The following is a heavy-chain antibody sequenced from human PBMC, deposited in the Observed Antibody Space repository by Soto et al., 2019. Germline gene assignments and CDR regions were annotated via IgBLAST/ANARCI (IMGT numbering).Heavy chain of an antibody. J-gene: IGHJ5*02. D-gene: IGHD2-2*01. V-gene: IGHV4-39*01. Sequence: XXTLSLTCTVSCGSIISYFWGWIRQPPGKGMEWIGXIYYSXSTYYKQSLKXXVTVSVDTXKNQLSLKLSSVNDADKDVYYCARHPSKFWFDPWGQGTLVTVYS. CDR3: ARHPSKFWFDP. CDR1: CGSIISYF. CDR2: IYYSXST.